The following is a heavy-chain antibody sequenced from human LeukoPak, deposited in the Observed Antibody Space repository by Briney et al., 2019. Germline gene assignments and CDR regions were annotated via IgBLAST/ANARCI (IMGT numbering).Heavy chain of an antibody. D-gene: IGHD6-6*01. J-gene: IGHJ4*02. CDR2: ISWNSGSI. V-gene: IGHV3-9*01. Sequence: GGSLRLSCAASGHTFSNYAMHWVRQAPGKGLEWVSGISWNSGSIGYADSVKGRFTISRDNAKNSLYLQMNSLRAEDTALYYCAKTHETDSSALDYWGQGTLVTVSS. CDR1: GHTFSNYA. CDR3: AKTHETDSSALDY.